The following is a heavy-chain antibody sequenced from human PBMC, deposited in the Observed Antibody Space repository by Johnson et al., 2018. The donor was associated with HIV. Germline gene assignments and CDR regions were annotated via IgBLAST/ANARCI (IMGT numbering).Heavy chain of an antibody. D-gene: IGHD5-18*01. V-gene: IGHV3-66*01. CDR2: IYSGGST. J-gene: IGHJ3*02. CDR3: ARWIQLWVAFDI. Sequence: MQLVESGGGLVQPGGSLRLSCAASGFTVSSNYMSWVRQAPGTGLEWVSVIYSGGSTYYADSVKGRFTISRDNSKNTLYLQMNSLRAEDTAVYYCARWIQLWVAFDIWGQGTMVTVSS. CDR1: GFTVSSNY.